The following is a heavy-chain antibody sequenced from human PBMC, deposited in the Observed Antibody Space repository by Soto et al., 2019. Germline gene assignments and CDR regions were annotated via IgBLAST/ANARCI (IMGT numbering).Heavy chain of an antibody. J-gene: IGHJ4*02. CDR3: ATAGGLGAVAADY. D-gene: IGHD6-19*01. CDR2: IYHSGST. CDR1: GGSISSGGYS. Sequence: QLQLQESGSGLVKPSQTLSLTCAVSGGSISSGGYSWSWIRQPPGKGLEWIGYIYHSGSTYYNPSLKSRVTISVDRSKHQFALKLSSGTAADTAVHYCATAGGLGAVAADYWGQGTLVTVSS. V-gene: IGHV4-30-2*01.